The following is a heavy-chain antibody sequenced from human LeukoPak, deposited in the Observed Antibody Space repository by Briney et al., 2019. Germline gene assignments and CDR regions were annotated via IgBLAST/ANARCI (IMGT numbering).Heavy chain of an antibody. CDR3: ARGLLVGYCSGGSCYSLVGDYYYGMDV. D-gene: IGHD2-15*01. CDR2: SSGSGNNV. V-gene: IGHV3-48*01. CDR1: GFTFSTYN. J-gene: IGHJ6*02. Sequence: GGSLRLSCATSGFTFSTYNMNWVRQAPGKGLEWVSYSSGSGNNVSYADSVKGRFTISRDNSKNTLYLQTNSLRAEDTAVYYCARGLLVGYCSGGSCYSLVGDYYYGMDVWGQGTTVTVSS.